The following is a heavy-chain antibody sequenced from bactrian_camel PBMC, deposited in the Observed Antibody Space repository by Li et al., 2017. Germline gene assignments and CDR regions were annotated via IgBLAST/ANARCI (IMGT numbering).Heavy chain of an antibody. J-gene: IGHJ4*01. CDR1: RSTVSISR. D-gene: IGHD6*01. V-gene: IGHV3S55*01. CDR3: VVAPPPTVFAGHYNY. CDR2: IRSDGIL. Sequence: QVQLVESGGGSVQVGGTLRLSRLASRSTVSISRMAWFRQVEGKEREGLAVIRSDGILAYKESVRGRFTFSRDNAKNRVYFQMNALKPGDTAVYYCVVAPPPTVFAGHYNYWGQGTQVTVS.